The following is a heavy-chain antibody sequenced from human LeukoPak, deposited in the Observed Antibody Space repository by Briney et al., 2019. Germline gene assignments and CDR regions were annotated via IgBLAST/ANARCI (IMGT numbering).Heavy chain of an antibody. CDR1: GASISGGTYY. Sequence: SETLSRTCSVSGASISGGTYYWGWIRQPPGKGLEWIGSIYYTGSTYDNPSLKSRVTISVDTSKNQLSLKLSSVTAADTAVYYCARRGGSGRAFDYWGQGTLVTVSS. J-gene: IGHJ4*02. D-gene: IGHD1-26*01. CDR3: ARRGGSGRAFDY. CDR2: IYYTGST. V-gene: IGHV4-39*01.